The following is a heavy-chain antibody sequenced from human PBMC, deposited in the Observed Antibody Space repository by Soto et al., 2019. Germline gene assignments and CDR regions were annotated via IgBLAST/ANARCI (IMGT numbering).Heavy chain of an antibody. D-gene: IGHD2-2*01. Sequence: SETLSLTGHVSVGAVSSCSPYLSWIRQPPGKGLEWIGHIYFSGSTKYNPSLKSRVTISVDMSKNQFALRVISVTASDTAVHYCARDSVTPASIFESWGQGTLV. V-gene: IGHV4-61*01. CDR1: VGAVSSCSPY. CDR3: ARDSVTPASIFES. CDR2: IYFSGST. J-gene: IGHJ4*02.